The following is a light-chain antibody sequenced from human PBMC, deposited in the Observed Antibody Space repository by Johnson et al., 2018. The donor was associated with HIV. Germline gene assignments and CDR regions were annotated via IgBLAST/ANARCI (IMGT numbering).Light chain of an antibody. CDR3: GTGDSNLSVDFV. V-gene: IGLV1-51*02. Sequence: QPVLTQPPSVSVALGQKVTISCSGSSSNIGKNHVSWYQQFPGTAPKLLVYEDDKRPSDIPDRFPGSKSGTSAKLGITGLQPGDEADHYCGTGDSNLSVDFVFGTGTKVTVL. CDR2: EDD. J-gene: IGLJ1*01. CDR1: SSNIGKNH.